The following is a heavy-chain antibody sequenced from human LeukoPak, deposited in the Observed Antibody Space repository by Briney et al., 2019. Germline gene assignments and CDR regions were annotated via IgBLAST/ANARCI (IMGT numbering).Heavy chain of an antibody. CDR1: GDTFTGYY. D-gene: IGHD3-10*01. Sequence: ASVNVSCMASGDTFTGYYMHWVRQAPGQGLAWMAWINPNSGGTKYAQKFQGRLTMTRDTSITTAYMELSSLRSDDTAVYYCARDYYGSGSYYQLGYWGQETLVSVSS. V-gene: IGHV1-2*02. J-gene: IGHJ4*02. CDR3: ARDYYGSGSYYQLGY. CDR2: INPNSGGT.